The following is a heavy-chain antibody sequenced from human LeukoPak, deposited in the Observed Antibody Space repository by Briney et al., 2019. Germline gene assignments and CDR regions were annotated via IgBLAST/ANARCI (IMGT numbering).Heavy chain of an antibody. CDR3: ARGRSLEWRNYYYGMDV. D-gene: IGHD3-3*01. V-gene: IGHV4-30-4*01. CDR1: GGSISSGDYY. Sequence: SETLSLTCTVSGGSISSGDYYWSWIRQPPGKGLEWIGYIYYSGSTYYNPSLKSRVTISVDTSKNQFSLKLSSVTAADTAVYYCARGRSLEWRNYYYGMDVWGQGTTVTVSS. J-gene: IGHJ6*02. CDR2: IYYSGST.